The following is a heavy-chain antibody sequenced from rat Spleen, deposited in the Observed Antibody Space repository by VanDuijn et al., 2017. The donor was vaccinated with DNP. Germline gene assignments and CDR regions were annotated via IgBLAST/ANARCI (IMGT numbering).Heavy chain of an antibody. CDR2: VPSSGGST. J-gene: IGHJ2*01. Sequence: EVQLVESGGDLVQPGRSLKLSCVASRFTFNSYWMAWIRQVPGKGLEWVASVPSSGGSTYYPDSVKGRFIISRDNARSTLYLQMNSLRSEDTATYYCARGDNYGREDYWGQGVMVTVSS. V-gene: IGHV5-31*01. CDR3: ARGDNYGREDY. CDR1: RFTFNSYW. D-gene: IGHD1-3*01.